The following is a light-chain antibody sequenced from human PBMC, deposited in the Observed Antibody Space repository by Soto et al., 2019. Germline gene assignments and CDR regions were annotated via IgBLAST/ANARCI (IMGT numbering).Light chain of an antibody. Sequence: QSVLTQPPSVSGAPGQRVTISCSGRSSNIGAGYDVPWYQQLPGTAPKLLIYGNSNRPSGVPDRFSGSKSGTSASLAITGLQAGDEADYYCQSYDSSLSGWVFGGGTKLTVL. V-gene: IGLV1-40*01. CDR1: SSNIGAGYD. CDR3: QSYDSSLSGWV. CDR2: GNS. J-gene: IGLJ3*02.